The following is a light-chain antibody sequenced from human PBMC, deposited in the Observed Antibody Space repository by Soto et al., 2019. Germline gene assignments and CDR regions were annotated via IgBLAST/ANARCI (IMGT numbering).Light chain of an antibody. J-gene: IGKJ1*01. V-gene: IGKV3-15*01. CDR2: GAS. Sequence: EIVMTQSPATLSVSPGEGATLSCRASQSVSSKLAWYQQKPGQAPRLLIYGASTRATGIPARFSGSGSGTEFTLIISGVQPEDFALYYCHQRQSWPRTFGQGTKVDIK. CDR1: QSVSSK. CDR3: HQRQSWPRT.